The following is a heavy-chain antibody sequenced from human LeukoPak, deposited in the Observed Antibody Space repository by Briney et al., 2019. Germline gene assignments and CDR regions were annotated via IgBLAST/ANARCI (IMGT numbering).Heavy chain of an antibody. CDR1: RFTLSNAW. CDR3: TTDNRSLLYYYGSGSSYYFDY. D-gene: IGHD3-10*01. CDR2: IQSKTNGGTA. Sequence: PGGSLLLACATSRFTLSNAWMSTVRQAPGKGLEWVHRIQSKTNGGTADSAAPLKGRVTISRHNSKNTQQLQINSLKTEVPAVYYCTTDNRSLLYYYGSGSSYYFDYWGQGTLVTVSS. J-gene: IGHJ4*02. V-gene: IGHV3-15*01.